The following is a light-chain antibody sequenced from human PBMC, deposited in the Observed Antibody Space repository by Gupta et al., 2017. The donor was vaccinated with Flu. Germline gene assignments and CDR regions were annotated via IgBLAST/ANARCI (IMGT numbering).Light chain of an antibody. CDR1: SLRSSY. CDR2: GEN. J-gene: IGLJ2*01. CDR3: NSRDSSGNHVV. Sequence: SSELTQDPSVSVALGQTVRITCQGDSLRSSYASWYQQKPGQAPVLVIYGENNRPSGIPDRFFGSRSGNTASLTITGAQAEDEGDYYCNSRDSSGNHVVFGGGAKLTVL. V-gene: IGLV3-19*01.